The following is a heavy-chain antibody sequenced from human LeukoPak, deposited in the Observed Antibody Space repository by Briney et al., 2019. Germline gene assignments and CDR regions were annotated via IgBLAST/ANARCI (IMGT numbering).Heavy chain of an antibody. CDR3: AKGRDSSGRSSDS. CDR1: GFTFNSYA. D-gene: IGHD3-22*01. J-gene: IGHJ4*02. V-gene: IGHV3-23*01. Sequence: GGSLRLSCAASGFTFNSYAMSWVRQAPGKGLEWVASITDSGESTFYADSVKGRFTISRDNSKNTLFLQMNSLRAEDTALFYCAKGRDSSGRSSDSWGQGTLATVSS. CDR2: ITDSGEST.